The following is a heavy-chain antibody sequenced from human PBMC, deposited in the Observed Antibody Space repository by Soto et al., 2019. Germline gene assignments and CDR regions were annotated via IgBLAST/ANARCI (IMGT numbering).Heavy chain of an antibody. Sequence: SETLSLTCSVSGGSVTLTSYYWGWIRQPPGKGLEWIENVYYSGSTNYNPSLKSRVTISVDTSKNQFSLSLKSVTAADTAVYYCASDYSGYSADPEYYGVEVWGQGTTVTVSS. CDR1: GGSVTLTSYY. D-gene: IGHD3-22*01. CDR2: VYYSGST. V-gene: IGHV4-39*01. CDR3: ASDYSGYSADPEYYGVEV. J-gene: IGHJ6*02.